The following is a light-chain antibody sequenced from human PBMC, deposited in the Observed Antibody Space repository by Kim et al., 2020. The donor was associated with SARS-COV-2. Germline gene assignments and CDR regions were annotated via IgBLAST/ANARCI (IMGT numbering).Light chain of an antibody. Sequence: QSVLTQPPSVSAAPGQKVTISCSGSRSNIGNNPVSWYQQFPGTAPKLITYDNDKRPSGIPDRFSSSKSGTSATLDITGLRTGDEADYHCATWDSSLSVGVFGGGTQLTVL. CDR2: DND. J-gene: IGLJ3*02. CDR1: RSNIGNNP. V-gene: IGLV1-51*01. CDR3: ATWDSSLSVGV.